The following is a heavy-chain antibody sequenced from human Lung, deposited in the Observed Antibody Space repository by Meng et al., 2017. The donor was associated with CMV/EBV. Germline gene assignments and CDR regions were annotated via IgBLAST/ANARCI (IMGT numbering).Heavy chain of an antibody. CDR3: ARWGGILGVVVKTPDY. Sequence: SVTVSCKASGYTFSDSGIAWVRQVPGQGLEWMGWISAYNGNKNYVEQFQGRVTMTTDTSTSTAYMELRSLRSDDTAVYYCARWGGILGVVVKTPDYWGQGTLVTVSS. D-gene: IGHD3-3*01. CDR1: GYTFSDSG. J-gene: IGHJ4*02. V-gene: IGHV1-18*01. CDR2: ISAYNGNK.